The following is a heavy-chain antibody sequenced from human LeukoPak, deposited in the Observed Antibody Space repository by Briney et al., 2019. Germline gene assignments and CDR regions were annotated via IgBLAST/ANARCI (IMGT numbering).Heavy chain of an antibody. V-gene: IGHV4-39*07. CDR2: MYHSGST. J-gene: IGHJ4*02. CDR3: ARYDVWGSYRAFDY. Sequence: SETLSLTCTVSGGSISSGSYYWGWIRQPPGKGLEWIGTMYHSGSTYYNPSLKSRVTISVDTSKNQFSLKLSSVTAADTAVYYCARYDVWGSYRAFDYWGQGTLVTVSS. D-gene: IGHD3-16*02. CDR1: GGSISSGSYY.